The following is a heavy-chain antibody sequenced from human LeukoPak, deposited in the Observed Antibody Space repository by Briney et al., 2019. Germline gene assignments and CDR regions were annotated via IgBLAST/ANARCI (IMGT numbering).Heavy chain of an antibody. D-gene: IGHD2-2*01. CDR1: GFTFSDYG. J-gene: IGHJ4*02. Sequence: PGGSLRLSCTTSGFTFSDYGMHWVRQAPGKGLEWVAVTAHDGRNNLYAESGRGRFTISRDNSKNTLYLQMDSLRAEDTAVYYCAKDGPIVPYCLDFWGQGTLVTVSS. CDR3: AKDGPIVPYCLDF. V-gene: IGHV3-30*18. CDR2: TAHDGRNN.